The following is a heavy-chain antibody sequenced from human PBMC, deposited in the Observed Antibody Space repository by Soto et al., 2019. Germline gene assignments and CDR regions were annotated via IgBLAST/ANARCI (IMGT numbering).Heavy chain of an antibody. J-gene: IGHJ3*02. CDR1: GFTFTSSG. CDR2: ISAYKGDT. CDR3: ARKGHGHASDI. V-gene: IGHV1-18*04. Sequence: VQLVQSGAEVKEPGASVRDSCNGSGFTFTSSGFILVRKAPGQGLEWIGWISAYKGDTYYTQKFHSRIIIPTDTATSTVYIDLRSMISNDTALYCCARKGHGHASDICGQGTRVTVSS.